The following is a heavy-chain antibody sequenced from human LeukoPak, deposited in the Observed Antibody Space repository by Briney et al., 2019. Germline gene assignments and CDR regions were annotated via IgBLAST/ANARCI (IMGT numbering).Heavy chain of an antibody. D-gene: IGHD3-22*01. V-gene: IGHV4-30-2*01. CDR2: IYHSGST. J-gene: IGHJ4*02. CDR3: ARAEPDYYDSSGYYYGPALFDY. CDR1: GGSISSGGYS. Sequence: SQTLSLTCAVSGGSISSGGYSWSWIRQPPGKGLEWIGYIYHSGSTYYNPSLKSRVTISVDRSKNQFSLKLSSVTAADTAVYYCARAEPDYYDSSGYYYGPALFDYWGQGTLVTVSS.